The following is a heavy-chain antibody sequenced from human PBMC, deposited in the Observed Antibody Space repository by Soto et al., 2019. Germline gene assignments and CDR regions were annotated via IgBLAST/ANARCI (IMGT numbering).Heavy chain of an antibody. CDR2: ISGSGVST. CDR3: ARALDFWSAYFDY. J-gene: IGHJ4*02. D-gene: IGHD3-3*01. CDR1: GFTFSRYA. V-gene: IGHV3-23*01. Sequence: SLRLSCAASGFTFSRYAMSWVRQAPGKGLEWVSAISGSGVSTYYGDSVKGRFTISRDNSKNTLYLQMNSLRTEDTAVYYCARALDFWSAYFDYWGQGSLVTVSS.